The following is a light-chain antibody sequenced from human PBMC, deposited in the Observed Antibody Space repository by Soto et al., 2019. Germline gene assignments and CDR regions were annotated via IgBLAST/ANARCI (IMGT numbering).Light chain of an antibody. CDR2: AAS. Sequence: DIQMTQSPSSLSASIGDRVTITCRASQGISSYLNWYQQKPGKVPKLLIYAASTLQSEFPPRFSGSGSGTDFTLTISSLQPEDVATYYCQKYDSAPFTFGPGTKVDIK. J-gene: IGKJ3*01. CDR3: QKYDSAPFT. V-gene: IGKV1-27*01. CDR1: QGISSY.